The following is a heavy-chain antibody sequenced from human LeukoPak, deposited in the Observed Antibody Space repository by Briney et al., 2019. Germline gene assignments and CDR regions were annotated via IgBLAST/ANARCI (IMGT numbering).Heavy chain of an antibody. CDR2: INPSGGST. CDR3: AMYCSSTSCQDY. D-gene: IGHD2-2*01. Sequence: ASVKVSCKASGYTFTSYYMHWVRQAPGQGLEWMGIINPSGGSTSYAQKFQGRVTMTRDTSTSTVHMELSSLRSEDTAVYYCAMYCSSTSCQDYWGQGTLVTVSS. CDR1: GYTFTSYY. J-gene: IGHJ4*02. V-gene: IGHV1-46*01.